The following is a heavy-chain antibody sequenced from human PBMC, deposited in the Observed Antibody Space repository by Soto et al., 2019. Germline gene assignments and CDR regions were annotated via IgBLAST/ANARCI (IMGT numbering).Heavy chain of an antibody. Sequence: ASVKVSCKASGYTFTSYGISWVRQAPGQGLEWMGWISAYNGNTNYAQKLQGRVTMTTDTSTSTAYMELRSLRSDDTAVYYCASGNDSSGPDAFDIWGQGTMVTVSS. D-gene: IGHD3-22*01. CDR3: ASGNDSSGPDAFDI. J-gene: IGHJ3*02. CDR2: ISAYNGNT. V-gene: IGHV1-18*01. CDR1: GYTFTSYG.